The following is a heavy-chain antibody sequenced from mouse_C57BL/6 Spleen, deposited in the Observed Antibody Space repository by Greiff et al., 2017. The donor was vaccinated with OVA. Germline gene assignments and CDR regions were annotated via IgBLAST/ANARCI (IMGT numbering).Heavy chain of an antibody. J-gene: IGHJ4*01. V-gene: IGHV1-76*01. CDR1: GYTFTDYY. Sequence: QVQLKESGAELVRPGASVKLSCKASGYTFTDYYINWVKQRPGQGLEWIARIYPGSGNTYYNEKFKGKATLTAEKSSSTAYMQLSSLTSEDSAVYFCARAGYYAMDYWGQGTPVTVSS. CDR3: ARAGYYAMDY. CDR2: IYPGSGNT.